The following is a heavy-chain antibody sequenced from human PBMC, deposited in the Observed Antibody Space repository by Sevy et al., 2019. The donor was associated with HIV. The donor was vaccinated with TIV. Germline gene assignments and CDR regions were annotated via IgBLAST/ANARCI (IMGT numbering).Heavy chain of an antibody. CDR3: AISSGWDYYGMGV. Sequence: GGSLRLSCAASGFTVSSNYMSWVRQAPGKGLEWVSVIYSGGSTYYADSVKGRFTISRDNSKNTLYLQMNSLRAEDTAVYYCAISSGWDYYGMGVWGQGTTVTVSS. CDR1: GFTVSSNY. J-gene: IGHJ6*02. CDR2: IYSGGST. D-gene: IGHD6-19*01. V-gene: IGHV3-53*01.